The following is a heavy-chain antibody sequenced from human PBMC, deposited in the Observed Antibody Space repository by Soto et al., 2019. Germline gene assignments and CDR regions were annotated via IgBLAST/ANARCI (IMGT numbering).Heavy chain of an antibody. CDR1: GFTFSSYG. CDR2: ISYDGTYK. Sequence: QEQLVESGGGVVQPGRSLRLSCAASGFTFSSYGMHWVRQAPGKGLEWVAVISYDGTYKYYADSVKGRFTISRDNSKNTLYLQMNSPRPEDTAVYYCAKDEGGYYYGSGPYGMDVWGQGTTVTVSS. V-gene: IGHV3-30*18. CDR3: AKDEGGYYYGSGPYGMDV. J-gene: IGHJ6*02. D-gene: IGHD3-10*01.